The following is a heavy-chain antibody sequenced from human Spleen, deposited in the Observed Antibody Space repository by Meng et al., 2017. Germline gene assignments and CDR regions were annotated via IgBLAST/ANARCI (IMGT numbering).Heavy chain of an antibody. CDR1: RGSVSYYD. Sequence: LRRSCAGMLTPSGTLAPACVVSRGSVSYYDCSWIRQPPGTGLEWIGEINHSGSTNYNPSLESRATISVDTSQNNLSLKLSSVTAADSAVYYCARGPTTMAHDFDYWGQGTLVTVSS. CDR3: ARGPTTMAHDFDY. D-gene: IGHD4-11*01. V-gene: IGHV4-34*01. J-gene: IGHJ4*02. CDR2: INHSGST.